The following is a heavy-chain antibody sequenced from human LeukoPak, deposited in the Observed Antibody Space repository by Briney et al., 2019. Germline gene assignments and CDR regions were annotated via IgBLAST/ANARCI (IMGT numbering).Heavy chain of an antibody. CDR2: IYYSGST. CDR1: GGSISSFY. CDR3: ARVSNDFSGNGAFDI. D-gene: IGHD4-23*01. V-gene: IGHV4-59*01. J-gene: IGHJ3*02. Sequence: SETLSLTCTVSGGSISSFYWIWIRQAPGKALEWIGHIYYSGSTNYNPSLKSRVTLSVDTSKNQFSLKLSSVTAADTALYYCARVSNDFSGNGAFDIWGQGTMVIVSS.